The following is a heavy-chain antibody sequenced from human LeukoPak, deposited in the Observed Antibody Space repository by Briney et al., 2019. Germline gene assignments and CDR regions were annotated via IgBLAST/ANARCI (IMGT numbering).Heavy chain of an antibody. J-gene: IGHJ4*02. D-gene: IGHD1-26*01. CDR3: ARDPSGDY. CDR1: GFTFSSYS. V-gene: IGHV3-21*01. CDR2: ISSSSSYI. Sequence: KTGGSLRLSCAASGFTFSSYSMNWVRQAPGKGLEWVSSISSSSSYIYYADSVKGRFTIPRDNAKNSLYLQMNSLRAEDPAVYYCARDPSGDYWGQGTLVTVSS.